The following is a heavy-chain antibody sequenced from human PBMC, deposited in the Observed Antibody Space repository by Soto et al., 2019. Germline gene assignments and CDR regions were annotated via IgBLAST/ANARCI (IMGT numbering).Heavy chain of an antibody. CDR1: GFTFDDYA. CDR3: AKDHYGSAIYGMDV. D-gene: IGHD3-10*01. J-gene: IGHJ6*02. CDR2: ISWASVSI. Sequence: EVQLVESGGGLVQPGRSLRLSCAVSGFTFDDYAMHWVRQAPGKGLEWVSGISWASVSIGYADSVKGRFTISRDNAKNSLYLQMKSLRAEDTALYYCAKDHYGSAIYGMDVWGQGTTVTVSS. V-gene: IGHV3-9*01.